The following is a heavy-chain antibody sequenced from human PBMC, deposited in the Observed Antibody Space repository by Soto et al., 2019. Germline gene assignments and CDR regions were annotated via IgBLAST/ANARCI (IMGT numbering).Heavy chain of an antibody. CDR2: IHFSGRT. D-gene: IGHD6-25*01. CDR1: GGSVSSGSYY. Sequence: SETLSLTCTVSGGSVSSGSYYWTWIRQPPGKRMECIGYIHFSGRTNYNPSLETRVTISPDTSRNQFSLKLNSVTAADTAVYYCARGPATRSEAFDIWGQGTMVTVSS. V-gene: IGHV4-61*01. CDR3: ARGPATRSEAFDI. J-gene: IGHJ3*02.